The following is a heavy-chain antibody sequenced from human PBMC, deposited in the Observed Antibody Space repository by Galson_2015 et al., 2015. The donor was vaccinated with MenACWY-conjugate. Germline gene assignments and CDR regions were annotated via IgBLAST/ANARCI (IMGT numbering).Heavy chain of an antibody. D-gene: IGHD6-19*01. CDR2: INRNGDRT. V-gene: IGHV3-20*01. Sequence: SLRLSCAGSGFTFDDHGMYWVRQAPEKGLEWDSSINRNGDRTGYADSMKGRFNLSQDNAKNSLWLQMNNLSAEDTAFYHCARGVEQWLVRPSTHFDIWGQGTLLTVSS. J-gene: IGHJ3*02. CDR3: ARGVEQWLVRPSTHFDI. CDR1: GFTFDDHG.